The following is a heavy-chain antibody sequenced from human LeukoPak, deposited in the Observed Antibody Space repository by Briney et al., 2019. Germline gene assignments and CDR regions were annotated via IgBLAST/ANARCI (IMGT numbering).Heavy chain of an antibody. J-gene: IGHJ6*03. Sequence: GGSLRLSCAASGFTFSSYGMSWVRQAPGKGLEWVSAISGSGGSTYYADSVKGRFTISRENSKNTLYLQMNSLRAEDTAVYYCANSPYGGKGVAGLPNYYYYYMDVWGKGTTVTVSS. D-gene: IGHD6-19*01. CDR2: ISGSGGST. CDR1: GFTFSSYG. V-gene: IGHV3-23*01. CDR3: ANSPYGGKGVAGLPNYYYYYMDV.